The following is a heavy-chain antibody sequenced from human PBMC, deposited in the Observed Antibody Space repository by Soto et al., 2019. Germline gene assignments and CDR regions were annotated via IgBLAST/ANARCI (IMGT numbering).Heavy chain of an antibody. D-gene: IGHD3-9*01. CDR1: GYTFTSYA. CDR3: ARDYDILTGLGT. Sequence: GASVKVSCKASGYTFTSYAMHWVRQAPGQRLEWMGWINAGNGNTKYSQKFQGRVTITRDTSASTAYMELSSLRSDDTAVYYCARDYDILTGLGTWGQGTLVTVSS. J-gene: IGHJ5*02. CDR2: INAGNGNT. V-gene: IGHV1-3*01.